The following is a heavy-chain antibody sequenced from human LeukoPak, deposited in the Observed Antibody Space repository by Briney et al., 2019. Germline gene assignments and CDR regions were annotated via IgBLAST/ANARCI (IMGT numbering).Heavy chain of an antibody. D-gene: IGHD3-16*01. V-gene: IGHV3-48*04. CDR1: GFSYNRRG. Sequence: GGSLRLSCATSGFSYNRRGMNWVRQPPGKGLEWVSYISPRSETIFYAESVQGRFAVSRDDAKGSLYLQMHTLRVEDTAVYYCARIDGPTVFTYYMDLWGKGTTVTVAS. J-gene: IGHJ6*03. CDR2: ISPRSETI. CDR3: ARIDGPTVFTYYMDL.